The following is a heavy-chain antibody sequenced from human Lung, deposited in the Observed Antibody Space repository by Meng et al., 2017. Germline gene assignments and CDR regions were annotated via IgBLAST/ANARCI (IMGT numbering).Heavy chain of an antibody. CDR1: GGYFSDYY. CDR2: INHSGST. CDR3: ARGPTTMAHDFDY. D-gene: IGHD4-11*01. Sequence: QVQLQQWGAGLLKPSETLSLPCCVVGGYFSDYYWSWIRQPPGKGLEWIGEINHSGSTNYNPSLESRATISVDTSQNNLSLKLSSVTAADSAVYYCARGPTTMAHDFDYWGQGTLVTVSS. V-gene: IGHV4-34*01. J-gene: IGHJ4*02.